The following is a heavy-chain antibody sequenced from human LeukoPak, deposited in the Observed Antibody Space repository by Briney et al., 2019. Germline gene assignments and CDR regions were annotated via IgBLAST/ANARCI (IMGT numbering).Heavy chain of an antibody. CDR3: AGVGGSGLGLSA. D-gene: IGHD2-15*01. V-gene: IGHV4-34*01. CDR2: INHSGST. J-gene: IGHJ4*02. CDR1: GGSFSGYY. Sequence: PSETLSLTCAVYGGSFSGYYWSWIRQPPGKGLEWIGEINHSGSTNYNPSLKSRVTISVDTSKNQFSLKLSSVTAADTAVYYCAGVGGSGLGLSAWGQGTLVTVSS.